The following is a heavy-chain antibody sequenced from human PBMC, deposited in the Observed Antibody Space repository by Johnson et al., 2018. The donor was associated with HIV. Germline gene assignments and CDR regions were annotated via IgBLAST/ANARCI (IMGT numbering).Heavy chain of an antibody. V-gene: IGHV3-66*01. Sequence: EVQLVESGGGLVQPGGSLRLSCAASGFTVSSNYMSWVRQAPGKGLEWVSGIYSGGSTYYADSVKGRFTISRDNAKNSLYLQMNRLRAEDTALYYCARRSGITMIAGDAFDIWGQGTMVTVSS. CDR1: GFTVSSNY. CDR3: ARRSGITMIAGDAFDI. CDR2: IYSGGST. D-gene: IGHD3-22*01. J-gene: IGHJ3*02.